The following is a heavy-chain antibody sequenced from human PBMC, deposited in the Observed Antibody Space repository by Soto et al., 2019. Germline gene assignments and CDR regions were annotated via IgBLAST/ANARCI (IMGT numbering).Heavy chain of an antibody. V-gene: IGHV3-33*01. CDR2: IWYDGSNK. Sequence: GGSLRLSCAASGFTFSSYGMHWVRQAPGKGLEWVAVIWYDGSNKYYADSVKGRFTISRDNSKNTLYLQMNSLRAEGTAVYYCARDSSSGRYQSDYWGQGTLVTVSS. J-gene: IGHJ4*02. D-gene: IGHD6-19*01. CDR3: ARDSSSGRYQSDY. CDR1: GFTFSSYG.